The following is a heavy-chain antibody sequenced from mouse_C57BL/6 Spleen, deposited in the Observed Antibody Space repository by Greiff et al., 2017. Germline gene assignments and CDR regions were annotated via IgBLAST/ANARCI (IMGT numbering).Heavy chain of an antibody. Sequence: QVQLQQSGAELVRPGTSVKVSCKASGYAFTNYLIEWVKQRPGQGLEWIGVINPGSGGTNYNEKFKGKATLTADKSSSTAYMQLSSLTSEDSAVYVCARTAQASMDYWGQGTSVTVSS. CDR3: ARTAQASMDY. V-gene: IGHV1-54*01. J-gene: IGHJ4*01. CDR2: INPGSGGT. CDR1: GYAFTNYL. D-gene: IGHD3-2*02.